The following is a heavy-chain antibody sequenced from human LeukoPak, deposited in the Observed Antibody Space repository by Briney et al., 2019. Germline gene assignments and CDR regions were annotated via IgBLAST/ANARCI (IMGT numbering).Heavy chain of an antibody. Sequence: GGSLRLSCAASGFTFSSYSMNWVRQAPGKGLEWVSSISSSSSYIYYADSVKGRFTISRDNAKNSLYLQMNSLRAEDTAVYYCARDAWFGELSALYYYYGMDVWGQGTTVTVSS. V-gene: IGHV3-21*01. D-gene: IGHD3-10*01. CDR3: ARDAWFGELSALYYYYGMDV. J-gene: IGHJ6*02. CDR1: GFTFSSYS. CDR2: ISSSSSYI.